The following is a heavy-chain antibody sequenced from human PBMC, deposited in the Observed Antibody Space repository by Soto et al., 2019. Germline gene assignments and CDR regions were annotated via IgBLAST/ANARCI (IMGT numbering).Heavy chain of an antibody. J-gene: IGHJ4*02. Sequence: SVKVSCKASGGTFSSYAISWVRQAPGQGLEWMGGIIPIFGTANYAQKFQGRVTMTRDTSISTAYMELSRLRSDDTAVYYCAGGTYDSSGYRTNTNFDYWGQGTLVTVSS. V-gene: IGHV1-69*05. CDR1: GGTFSSYA. D-gene: IGHD3-22*01. CDR2: IIPIFGTA. CDR3: AGGTYDSSGYRTNTNFDY.